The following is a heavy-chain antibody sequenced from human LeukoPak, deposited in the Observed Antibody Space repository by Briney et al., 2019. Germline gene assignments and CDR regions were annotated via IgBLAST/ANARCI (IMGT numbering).Heavy chain of an antibody. D-gene: IGHD3-22*01. V-gene: IGHV4-4*07. Sequence: SESLSLTCTASGVSITGYYWNWIRQPAGQGLEWLGRIYSSGVGNYNPSLTSRVTMSVDTSKNQFSLQLTSLTAADTAVYYCAREEFLHEIDSSGYFVYWGQGTLVTVSS. CDR1: GVSITGYY. CDR3: AREEFLHEIDSSGYFVY. CDR2: IYSSGVG. J-gene: IGHJ4*02.